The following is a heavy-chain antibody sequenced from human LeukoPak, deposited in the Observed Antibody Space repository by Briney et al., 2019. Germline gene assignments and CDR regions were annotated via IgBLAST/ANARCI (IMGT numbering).Heavy chain of an antibody. Sequence: GGSLRLSCAASGFTFSSYWMHWVRQAPGKGLVWVSRINPDGSTTSYADSVKGRFTISRDSAKNTLYLQMNSLRAEDTAVYYCARNYYGSGSYYKGAFDIWGQGTMVTVSS. V-gene: IGHV3-74*01. CDR3: ARNYYGSGSYYKGAFDI. J-gene: IGHJ3*02. D-gene: IGHD3-10*01. CDR2: INPDGSTT. CDR1: GFTFSSYW.